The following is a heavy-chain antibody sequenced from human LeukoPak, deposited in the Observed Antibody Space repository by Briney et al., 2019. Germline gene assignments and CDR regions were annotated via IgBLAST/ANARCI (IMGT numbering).Heavy chain of an antibody. J-gene: IGHJ4*02. Sequence: GGSLRLSCAASGFTFSSYSVNWVRQAPGKGLEWVSYISSSSGTIYYADSVKGRFTISRDNAKNSLYLQMNSLRAEDTAVYYCARVRYYDPAFDYWGQGTLVTVSP. D-gene: IGHD3-22*01. CDR3: ARVRYYDPAFDY. V-gene: IGHV3-48*04. CDR1: GFTFSSYS. CDR2: ISSSSGTI.